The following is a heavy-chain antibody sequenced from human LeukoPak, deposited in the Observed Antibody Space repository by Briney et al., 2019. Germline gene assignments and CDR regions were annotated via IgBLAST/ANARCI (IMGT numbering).Heavy chain of an antibody. CDR2: INPYSGAI. CDR3: ARDPKSQLLLDY. Sequence: ASVKVSFKSSGFTFTDEYIHWVRQAPGQGLEWMGWINPYSGAINYAQKFQGRVNLTRDTSISTAYMELSRLTSGDTAVYYCARDPKSQLLLDYWGQGTLVTVSS. V-gene: IGHV1-2*02. J-gene: IGHJ4*02. CDR1: GFTFTDEY. D-gene: IGHD2-2*01.